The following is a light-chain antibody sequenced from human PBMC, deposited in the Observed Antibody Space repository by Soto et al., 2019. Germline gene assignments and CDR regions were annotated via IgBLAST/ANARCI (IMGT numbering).Light chain of an antibody. CDR1: QSVNNN. CDR2: GAS. V-gene: IGKV3-15*01. Sequence: EIILTQSPASLSVSPGERATLSCRASQSVNNNLAWYQQKPGQAPRLLIYGASTRATGIPGRFRGSGSGTEFTLTITSLQSEDFAVYFCQQRNIWPPVTFGQGTRLEIK. CDR3: QQRNIWPPVT. J-gene: IGKJ5*01.